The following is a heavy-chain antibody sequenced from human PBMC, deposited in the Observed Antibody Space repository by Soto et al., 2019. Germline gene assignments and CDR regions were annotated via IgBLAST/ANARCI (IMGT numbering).Heavy chain of an antibody. CDR3: AKGKAAAGPYYYYGMDV. V-gene: IGHV3-30*18. J-gene: IGHJ6*02. D-gene: IGHD6-13*01. CDR1: GFTFSSYG. CDR2: ISYDGSNK. Sequence: GGSLRLSCAASGFTFSSYGMHWVRQAPGKGLEWVAVISYDGSNKYYADSVKGRFTISRDNSKNTLYLQMNSLRAEDTAVYYCAKGKAAAGPYYYYGMDVWGQGTTVTVSS.